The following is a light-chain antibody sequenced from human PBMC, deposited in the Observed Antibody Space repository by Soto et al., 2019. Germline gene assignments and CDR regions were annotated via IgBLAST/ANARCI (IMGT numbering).Light chain of an antibody. Sequence: DIQMTQSPSSLSASVGDRVTITCQASQDISNYLNWYQQKPGKAPKLLIYDASNLETGVPSRFSGSGSGTDFTFTITSLQPEDIATYYCQQYKHLITLGQGTRLEIK. V-gene: IGKV1-33*01. CDR2: DAS. CDR3: QQYKHLIT. CDR1: QDISNY. J-gene: IGKJ5*01.